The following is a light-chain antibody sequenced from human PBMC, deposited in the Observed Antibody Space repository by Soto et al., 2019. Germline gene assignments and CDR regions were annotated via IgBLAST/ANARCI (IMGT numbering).Light chain of an antibody. CDR2: SAS. V-gene: IGKV1-39*01. CDR1: HSISSY. CDR3: QQYQSYPLT. Sequence: IHMTQSPSSLSASLGDIVTITFRASHSISSYLNWYQQKPGKAPKLLIYSASSLQSGVPSRFSGSGSRTEFTLTISSLQTDDFATYYCQQYQSYPLTFGQGTKVDIK. J-gene: IGKJ1*01.